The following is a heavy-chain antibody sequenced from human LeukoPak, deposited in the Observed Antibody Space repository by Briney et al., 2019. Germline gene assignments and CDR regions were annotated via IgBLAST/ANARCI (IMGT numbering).Heavy chain of an antibody. J-gene: IGHJ4*02. CDR2: ISYDGSNK. CDR3: ARKVD. Sequence: GGSLRLSCAASGFTFSSYAMHWVRQAPGKGPEWVAVISYDGSNKYYADSVKGRFTISRDNSRNTLYLQMNSLRAEDTAVYYCARKVDWGQGTLVTASS. CDR1: GFTFSSYA. V-gene: IGHV3-30*04.